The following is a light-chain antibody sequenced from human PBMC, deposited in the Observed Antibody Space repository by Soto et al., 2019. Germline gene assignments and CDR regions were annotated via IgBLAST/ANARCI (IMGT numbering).Light chain of an antibody. Sequence: EIVLTQSPATLSLSPGERATLSCRASQTVSNYLAWYQQKPGQAPRLLIHDASNRATGIPARFSGSGFGTDFTPTISSLEPQDFAVYYCQQRSNWPTWTFGQGTKVEFK. CDR2: DAS. J-gene: IGKJ1*01. V-gene: IGKV3-11*01. CDR3: QQRSNWPTWT. CDR1: QTVSNY.